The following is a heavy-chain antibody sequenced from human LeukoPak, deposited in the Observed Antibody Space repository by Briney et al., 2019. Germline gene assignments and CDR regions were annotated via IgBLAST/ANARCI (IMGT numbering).Heavy chain of an antibody. Sequence: SETLSLTCTVSGGSISSGDYYWSWIRQPPGKGLEWIGYIYYSGSTYYNPSLKSRVTISVETYKDQFSLKLSSVTAADTAVYYCATPREALEYEGAFDIWGQGTMVTVSS. CDR2: IYYSGST. D-gene: IGHD2/OR15-2a*01. CDR1: GGSISSGDYY. CDR3: ATPREALEYEGAFDI. V-gene: IGHV4-30-4*08. J-gene: IGHJ3*02.